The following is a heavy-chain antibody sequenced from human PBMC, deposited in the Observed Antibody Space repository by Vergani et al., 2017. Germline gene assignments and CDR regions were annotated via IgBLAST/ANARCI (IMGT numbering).Heavy chain of an antibody. V-gene: IGHV1-69*08. D-gene: IGHD3-10*01. CDR3: ARDRRGPAAHYGMDV. CDR2: IIPILGIA. Sequence: QVQLVQSGAEVKKPGSSVKVSCKASGGTFSSYTISWVRQAPGQGLEWMGRIIPILGIANYAQKFQGRVTITADKSTSTAYMELSSLRSEDTAVYYCARDRRGPAAHYGMDVWGQGTTVTVSS. J-gene: IGHJ6*02. CDR1: GGTFSSYT.